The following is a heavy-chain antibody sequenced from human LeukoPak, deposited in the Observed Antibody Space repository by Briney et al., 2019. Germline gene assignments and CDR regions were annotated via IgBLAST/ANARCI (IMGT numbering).Heavy chain of an antibody. Sequence: GGSLRLSCEATGFAFNPYHTHWVRQAPGKGLEWVAFIRNDGSDKYYVDSVKGRFTTSRDNSKNTVYLHMTGLSGDDTAVYYCARSLHEQTDYWGQGTLVVVSS. CDR1: GFAFNPYH. CDR2: IRNDGSDK. CDR3: ARSLHEQTDY. V-gene: IGHV3-30*02. D-gene: IGHD1/OR15-1a*01. J-gene: IGHJ4*02.